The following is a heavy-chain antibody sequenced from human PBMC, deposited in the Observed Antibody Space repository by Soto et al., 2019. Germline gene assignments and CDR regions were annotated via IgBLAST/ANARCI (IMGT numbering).Heavy chain of an antibody. CDR3: ARDSGYSVHRWGYYYMDV. CDR1: GGSISSYY. D-gene: IGHD5-12*01. Sequence: SETLSLTCTVSGGSISSYYWSWIRQPPGKGLEWIGYIYYSGSTNYNPSLKSRVTISVDTSKNQFSLKLSSVTAADTAVYYCARDSGYSVHRWGYYYMDVWGKGTTVTVSS. CDR2: IYYSGST. J-gene: IGHJ6*03. V-gene: IGHV4-59*01.